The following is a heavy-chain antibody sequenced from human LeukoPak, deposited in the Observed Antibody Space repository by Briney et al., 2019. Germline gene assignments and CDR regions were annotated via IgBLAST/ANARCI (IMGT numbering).Heavy chain of an antibody. D-gene: IGHD3-10*01. CDR1: GGSISSSSYY. CDR2: VYYSGST. J-gene: IGHJ4*02. Sequence: SETLSLTCTVSGGSISSSSYYWGWIRQPPGEGLEWIGSVYYSGSTYYNPSLKSRVTISVDTSKNQFSLKLTSVTAADTAVYYCARHADSGFGELAFDYWGQGTLVTVSS. CDR3: ARHADSGFGELAFDY. V-gene: IGHV4-39*01.